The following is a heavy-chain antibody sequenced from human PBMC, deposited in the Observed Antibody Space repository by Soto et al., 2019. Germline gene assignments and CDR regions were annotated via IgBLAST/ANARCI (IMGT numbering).Heavy chain of an antibody. D-gene: IGHD1-26*01. CDR2: IDPSDSNP. CDR3: ARQGSGSYSYYFDY. Sequence: GESLKISCQGSGYSFANYWISWVRQMPGKGLEWMGRIDPSDSNPNYSPSFQGHVTISADKSISTAYLQWSSLKASDTAMYYCARQGSGSYSYYFDYWGQGTLVTVSS. J-gene: IGHJ4*02. CDR1: GYSFANYW. V-gene: IGHV5-10-1*01.